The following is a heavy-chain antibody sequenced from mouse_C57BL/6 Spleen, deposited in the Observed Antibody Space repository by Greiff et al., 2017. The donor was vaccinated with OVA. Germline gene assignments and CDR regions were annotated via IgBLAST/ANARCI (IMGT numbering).Heavy chain of an antibody. CDR1: GYTFTSYW. V-gene: IGHV14-2*01. CDR2: LDPEDGET. J-gene: IGHJ2*01. Sequence: VQLQQPGPELVKPGASVKLSCKASGYTFTSYWMHWVKQRTEQGLEWIGRLDPEDGETKYAPKFQGKATITADTSSNTAYLQLSSLTSEDTAVYYCARSRGLRETWFDYWGQGTTLTVSS. CDR3: ARSRGLRETWFDY. D-gene: IGHD2-4*01.